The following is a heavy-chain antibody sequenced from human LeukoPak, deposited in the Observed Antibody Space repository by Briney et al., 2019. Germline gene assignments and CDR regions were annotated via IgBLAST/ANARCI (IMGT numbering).Heavy chain of an antibody. CDR2: IYPGDSDI. CDR1: GYSFTSNW. D-gene: IGHD1-26*01. CDR3: ARQAAVKWELPTYDAFDI. Sequence: GEPLRTSCKASGYSFTSNWVVWVPQMPGKGMECWVIIYPGDSDIRYSPSFQRQVTITDHQSIITAYLQLSSLNASGPSLFYWARQAAVKWELPTYDAFDIWGQGTMATVSS. J-gene: IGHJ3*02. V-gene: IGHV5-51*01.